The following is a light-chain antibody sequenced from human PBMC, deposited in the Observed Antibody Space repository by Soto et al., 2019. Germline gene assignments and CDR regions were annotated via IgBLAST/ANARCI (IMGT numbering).Light chain of an antibody. CDR2: DAS. Sequence: DIQMTQSPSTLSASVGDRVTITCRASKSISSWLAWYQQKPGKAPRVLIYDASSLAGGVPSRFSGGGSGTEFTLTISSLQPDDFATYYCQQYNSYWTFGQGTMVEIK. CDR3: QQYNSYWT. J-gene: IGKJ1*01. V-gene: IGKV1-5*01. CDR1: KSISSW.